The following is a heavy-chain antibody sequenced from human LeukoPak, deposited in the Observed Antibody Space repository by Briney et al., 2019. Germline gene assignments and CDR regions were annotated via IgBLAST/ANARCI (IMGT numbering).Heavy chain of an antibody. CDR2: IYYSGST. V-gene: IGHV4-31*03. D-gene: IGHD3-10*01. J-gene: IGHJ5*02. CDR3: ARGVHYDASSGDYSASGSFGYNWFDP. CDR1: GGSISSGGYY. Sequence: PSQTLSLTCTVSGGSISSGGYYWNWIRQHPGKGLECIGYIYYSGSTYYNPSLKSRVTISVDTSKNQFSLNLSSVTAADTAVYYCARGVHYDASSGDYSASGSFGYNWFDPWGQGTLVTVSS.